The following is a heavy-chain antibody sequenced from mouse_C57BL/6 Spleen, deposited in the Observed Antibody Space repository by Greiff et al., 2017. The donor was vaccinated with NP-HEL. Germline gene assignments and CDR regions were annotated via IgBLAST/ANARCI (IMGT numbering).Heavy chain of an antibody. D-gene: IGHD1-1*01. CDR3: ARPQNDYGNGFAY. Sequence: EVQRVESGGGLVKPGGSLKLSCAASGFTFSDYGMHWVRQAPEKGLEWVAYISSGSSTIYYADTVKGRFTISRDNAKNTLFLQMTSLRSEDTAMYYCARPQNDYGNGFAYWGQGTLVTVSA. CDR2: ISSGSSTI. V-gene: IGHV5-17*01. CDR1: GFTFSDYG. J-gene: IGHJ3*01.